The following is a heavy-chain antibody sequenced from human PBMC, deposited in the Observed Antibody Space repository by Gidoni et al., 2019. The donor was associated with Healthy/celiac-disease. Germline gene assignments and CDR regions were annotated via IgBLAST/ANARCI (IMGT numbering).Heavy chain of an antibody. CDR3: ARDDSSSDRLNYYYYGMDV. J-gene: IGHJ6*02. CDR2: ISSSGSTI. V-gene: IGHV3-11*01. CDR1: GFTFSDYY. Sequence: QVQLVESGGGLVKPVGSLRLSCAASGFTFSDYYLSWIRQAPGKGLAWVSYISSSGSTIYYADSGKGRFTISRDNAKNSLYLQMNSLRAEDTAVYYCARDDSSSDRLNYYYYGMDVWGQGTTVTVSS. D-gene: IGHD6-6*01.